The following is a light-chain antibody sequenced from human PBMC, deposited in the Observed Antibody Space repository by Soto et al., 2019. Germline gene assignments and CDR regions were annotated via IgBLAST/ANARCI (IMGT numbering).Light chain of an antibody. CDR2: DVS. V-gene: IGLV2-14*03. J-gene: IGLJ2*01. Sequence: QSVLTQPASVSGSPGQSITISCTGTSSDVGGYNYVSWYQQHPGKAPKLMIYDVSNRPSGASNRFSGSKSGNTASLTISGLQAEDEADYYCCSYATSSTLVFGGGTKLTVL. CDR3: CSYATSSTLV. CDR1: SSDVGGYNY.